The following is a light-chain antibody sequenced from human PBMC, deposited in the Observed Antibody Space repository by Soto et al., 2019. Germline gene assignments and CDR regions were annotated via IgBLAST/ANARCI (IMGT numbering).Light chain of an antibody. V-gene: IGKV3-20*01. J-gene: IGKJ1*01. Sequence: EIVLTQSPGTLSLSPGERATLSCRASQSASSSYLAWYQQKPGKAPRLLVYGASSRATGIPERFSGSGSGTDFTLTISRLEPEDFAAYYCQQYGISPWTFGQGTKVDIK. CDR3: QQYGISPWT. CDR2: GAS. CDR1: QSASSSY.